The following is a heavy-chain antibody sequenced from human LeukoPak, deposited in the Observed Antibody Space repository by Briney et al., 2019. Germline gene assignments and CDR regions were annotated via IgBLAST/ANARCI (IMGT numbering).Heavy chain of an antibody. CDR1: GGSINNFY. CDR3: ARGDYSSGYYYYFDS. V-gene: IGHV4-59*01. Sequence: PSETLSLTCSVSGGSINNFYWSWIRQPPGKGLEWIGYISYSGSTNYNPSLKSRVIISVDTSRNQFSLKLYSVTAADTAVYYCARGDYSSGYYYYFDSWGQGTLVTVSS. D-gene: IGHD3-22*01. CDR2: ISYSGST. J-gene: IGHJ4*02.